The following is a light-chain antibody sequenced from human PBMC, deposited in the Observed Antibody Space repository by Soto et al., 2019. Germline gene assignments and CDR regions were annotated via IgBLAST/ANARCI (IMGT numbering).Light chain of an antibody. V-gene: IGLV2-23*02. CDR1: SSDVGSHNL. CDR2: EVT. Sequence: QSALTQPASVSGSPGQSITISCTGTSSDVGSHNLVSWYQQHPGQAPKLMIYEVTKRPLGVSTRFSASKSGNTASLTISGXXXXXXADYYCCSYGGSRAVFGGGTQLTV. J-gene: IGLJ7*01. CDR3: CSYGGSRAV.